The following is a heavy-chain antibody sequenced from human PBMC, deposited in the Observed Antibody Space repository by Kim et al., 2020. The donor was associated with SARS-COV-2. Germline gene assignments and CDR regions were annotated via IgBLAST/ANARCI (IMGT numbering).Heavy chain of an antibody. CDR3: ARVRVLRFLEWSAAHYGMDV. J-gene: IGHJ6*02. CDR1: GGSVSSGSYY. CDR2: IYYSGST. Sequence: SETLSLTCTVSGGSVSSGSYYWSWIRQPPGKGLEWIGYIYYSGSTNYNPSLKSRVTISVDTSKNQFSLKLSSVTAADTAVYYCARVRVLRFLEWSAAHYGMDVWGQGTTVTVSS. V-gene: IGHV4-61*01. D-gene: IGHD3-3*01.